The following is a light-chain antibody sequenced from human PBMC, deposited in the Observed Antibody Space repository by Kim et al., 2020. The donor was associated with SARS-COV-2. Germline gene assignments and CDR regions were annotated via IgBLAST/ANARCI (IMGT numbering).Light chain of an antibody. Sequence: PASISCRSSQGLLHSDGYNYLDWYLQKAGQSPQLLIYLGSNRASGVPDRFSGSGSGTDFTLKISRVEAEDVGVYYCMQALQTPLTFGGGTKVDIK. V-gene: IGKV2-28*01. CDR2: LGS. CDR1: QGLLHSDGYNY. J-gene: IGKJ4*01. CDR3: MQALQTPLT.